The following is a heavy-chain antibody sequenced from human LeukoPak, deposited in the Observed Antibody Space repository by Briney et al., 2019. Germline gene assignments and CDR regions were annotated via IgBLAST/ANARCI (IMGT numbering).Heavy chain of an antibody. CDR3: ARDPTYSGYDWFFDN. CDR1: AFTVSSNY. D-gene: IGHD5-12*01. Sequence: GGSLRLSCSASAFTVSSNYMSWVRQAPGKGLEWVSVIYSGGSTFYADSVKGRFTISRDDSKNTLYLQMNSLRAEDTAVYYCARDPTYSGYDWFFDNWGQGTLVTVSS. CDR2: IYSGGST. V-gene: IGHV3-66*01. J-gene: IGHJ4*02.